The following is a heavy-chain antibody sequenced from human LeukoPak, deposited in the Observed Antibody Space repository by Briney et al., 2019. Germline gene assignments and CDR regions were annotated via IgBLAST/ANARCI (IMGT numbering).Heavy chain of an antibody. D-gene: IGHD3-10*01. J-gene: IGHJ4*02. CDR2: ISNGGTTI. CDR1: GFSFSSYE. CDR3: AKSFMD. Sequence: HPGESLRLSCAASGFSFSSYEMNWVRQAPGKGLEWVSHISNGGTTIYYADSVKGRSTFFRDNAKQSSYMQMTGLRAEKTGVYYCAKSFMDWGQGTLVTVSS. V-gene: IGHV3-48*03.